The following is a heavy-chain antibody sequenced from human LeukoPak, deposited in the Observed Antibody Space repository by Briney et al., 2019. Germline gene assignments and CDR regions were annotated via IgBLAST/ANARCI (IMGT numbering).Heavy chain of an antibody. D-gene: IGHD3-3*01. CDR2: MNPNSGNT. CDR1: GYTFTSYD. V-gene: IGHV1-8*03. CDR3: ARAGDFWSGYYLVDY. J-gene: IGHJ4*02. Sequence: ASVKVSCKASGYTFTSYDINWVRQPTGQGLEWMGWMNPNSGNTGYAQKFQGRVTITRNTSISTAYMELSSLRSEDTAVYYCARAGDFWSGYYLVDYWGQGTLVTVSS.